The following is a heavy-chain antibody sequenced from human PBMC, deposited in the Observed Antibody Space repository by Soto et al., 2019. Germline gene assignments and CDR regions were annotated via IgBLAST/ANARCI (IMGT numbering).Heavy chain of an antibody. CDR1: GFTFSNVW. Sequence: PGGSLRLSCAASGFTFSNVWMNWVRQAPGKGLEWVGRIKSKTDGGTTDYAAPVKGRFTISRDDSKNTLYLQMNSLKTEDTAVYYCTTDPAIEYCISTSCYWKAFDPWGQGTLVTVSS. D-gene: IGHD2-2*01. CDR3: TTDPAIEYCISTSCYWKAFDP. J-gene: IGHJ5*02. V-gene: IGHV3-15*07. CDR2: IKSKTDGGTT.